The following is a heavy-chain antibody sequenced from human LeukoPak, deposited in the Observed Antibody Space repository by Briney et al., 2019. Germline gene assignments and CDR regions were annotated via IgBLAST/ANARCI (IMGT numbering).Heavy chain of an antibody. CDR2: IYSCGST. CDR3: TRDRGRYSHSGTYFAY. J-gene: IGHJ4*02. V-gene: IGHV3-53*01. Sequence: GGSLRLSCAASGFTVSSNCMSWVRQAPGKGLEWVSVIYSCGSTYYADSANRRFTISIDNSKNTLYLQMNSLRAEKTAIYYCTRDRGRYSHSGTYFAYWGEGALVTVSS. D-gene: IGHD3-10*01. CDR1: GFTVSSNC.